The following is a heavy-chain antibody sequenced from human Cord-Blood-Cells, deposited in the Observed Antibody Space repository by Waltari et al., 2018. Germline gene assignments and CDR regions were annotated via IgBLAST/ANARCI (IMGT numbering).Heavy chain of an antibody. J-gene: IGHJ5*02. D-gene: IGHD5-12*01. CDR2: INHSGST. Sequence: QVQLQQWGAGLLKPSETLSLTCAVYGGSFSGYYCSWIRPPPGKGLEWIGEINHSGSTNYNPSLKSRVTISVDTSKNQFSLKLSSVTAADTAVYYCARVGRQLVATSGNPWGQGTLVTVSS. CDR1: GGSFSGYY. CDR3: ARVGRQLVATSGNP. V-gene: IGHV4-34*01.